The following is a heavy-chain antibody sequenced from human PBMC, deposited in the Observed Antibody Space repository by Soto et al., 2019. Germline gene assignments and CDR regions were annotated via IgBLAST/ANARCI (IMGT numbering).Heavy chain of an antibody. CDR3: VILTGNNWFDP. Sequence: ETLSLTCTVSGGSISSYYWSWIRQPPGKGLEWIGYIYYTRSANYNPSLKGRVTISVDTSKNQFSLKLKYVTAADTAVYYCVILTGNNWFDPWGQGTLVTVSS. D-gene: IGHD3-9*01. CDR2: IYYTRSA. J-gene: IGHJ5*02. CDR1: GGSISSYY. V-gene: IGHV4-59*01.